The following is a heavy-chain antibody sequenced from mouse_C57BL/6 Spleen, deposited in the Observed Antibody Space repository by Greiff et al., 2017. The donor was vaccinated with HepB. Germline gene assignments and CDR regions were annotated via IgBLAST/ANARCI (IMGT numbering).Heavy chain of an antibody. Sequence: VQLQQPGAELVMPGASVKLSCKASGYTFKSYWMHWVKQRPGQGLEWIGEIDPSDSDTNYNQKFKGKATVTVDKSSSTAYMQLSSLTSEASAVYSSAGCDYDVHYWGQGTTLTVSS. CDR1: GYTFKSYW. D-gene: IGHD2-4*01. J-gene: IGHJ2*01. V-gene: IGHV1-69*01. CDR2: IDPSDSDT. CDR3: AGCDYDVHY.